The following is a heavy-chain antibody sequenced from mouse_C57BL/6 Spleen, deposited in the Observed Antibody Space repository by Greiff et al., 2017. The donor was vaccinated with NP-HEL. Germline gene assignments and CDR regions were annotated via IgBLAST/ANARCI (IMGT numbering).Heavy chain of an antibody. D-gene: IGHD2-1*01. CDR2: INPENGDT. J-gene: IGHJ3*01. CDR1: GFNIKDDY. V-gene: IGHV14-4*01. CDR3: TTDGNYEAWFAY. Sequence: EVQLQQSGAELVRPGASVKLSCTASGFNIKDDYMPWVKQRPEQGLEWIGWINPENGDTEYDSKFQGKATLTADTSSTTAYLQLSSLTSDDTAADYCTTDGNYEAWFAYWGQGTLVTVSA.